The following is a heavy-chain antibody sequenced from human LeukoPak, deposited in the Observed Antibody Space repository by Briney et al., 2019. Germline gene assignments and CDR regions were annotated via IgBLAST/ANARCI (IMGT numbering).Heavy chain of an antibody. D-gene: IGHD2-15*01. CDR1: GFTFSSYA. J-gene: IGHJ5*02. CDR3: ARSRYCSGGSCYFGSWFDP. CDR2: ISYDGSNK. Sequence: GGSLRHSCGASGFTFSSYAMHWVRQAPGKGLEWVAVISYDGSNKYYADSVKGRFTISRDNSENTLYLQVNSLRAEDTAVYYCARSRYCSGGSCYFGSWFDPWGQGILVTVSS. V-gene: IGHV3-30-3*01.